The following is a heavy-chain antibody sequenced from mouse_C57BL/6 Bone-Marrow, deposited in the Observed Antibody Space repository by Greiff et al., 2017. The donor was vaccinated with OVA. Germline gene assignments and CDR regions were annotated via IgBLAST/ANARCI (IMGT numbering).Heavy chain of an antibody. CDR1: GYAFSSSW. D-gene: IGHD1-1*02. Sequence: VQLQQSGPELVKPGASVKISCKASGYAFSSSWMNWVKQRPGKGLEWIGRIYPGDGDTNYNGTFKGKATLTADKSSSTAYMQLSSLTSEDSAVYFCARGWVWGTGTTVTVAS. CDR2: IYPGDGDT. CDR3: ARGWV. J-gene: IGHJ1*03. V-gene: IGHV1-82*01.